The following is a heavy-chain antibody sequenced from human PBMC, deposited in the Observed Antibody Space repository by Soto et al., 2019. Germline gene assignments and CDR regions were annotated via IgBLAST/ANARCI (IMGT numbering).Heavy chain of an antibody. J-gene: IGHJ4*02. CDR1: GGTFSSYT. D-gene: IGHD3-10*01. CDR2: IIPILGIA. Sequence: QVQLVQSGAEVKKPGSSVKVSCKASGGTFSSYTISWVRQAPGQGLEWMGRIIPILGIANYAQKFQGRVTITAAKSTSTAYMELSSLRSEDTAVYYCARITMVRGVPDYWGQGTRVTVSS. V-gene: IGHV1-69*02. CDR3: ARITMVRGVPDY.